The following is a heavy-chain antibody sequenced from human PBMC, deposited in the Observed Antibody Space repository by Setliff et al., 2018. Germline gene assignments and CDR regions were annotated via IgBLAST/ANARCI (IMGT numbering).Heavy chain of an antibody. V-gene: IGHV4-39*01. D-gene: IGHD3-9*01. J-gene: IGHJ4*02. CDR2: VDHSGNA. CDR1: GDSIRRSTHY. Sequence: SETLSLTCTVSGDSIRRSTHYWGWIRQSPGKGLDWIGTVDHSGNAFYNPSLKSRVIISVDTSKNQVSLRLTSVSAADTAVYFCARRDPTGYYGYSFDFWGQGTLVTVSS. CDR3: ARRDPTGYYGYSFDF.